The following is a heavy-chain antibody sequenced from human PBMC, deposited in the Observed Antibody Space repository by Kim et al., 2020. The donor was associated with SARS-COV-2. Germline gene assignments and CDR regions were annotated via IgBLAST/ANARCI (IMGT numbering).Heavy chain of an antibody. J-gene: IGHJ4*02. D-gene: IGHD3-22*01. CDR3: GRELHDSSGRSLDY. V-gene: IGHV3-21*01. Sequence: ADSVKGRFTITRDNGNNSLYLQMNSLRAEDTAVYYCGRELHDSSGRSLDYWGQGTLVTVSS.